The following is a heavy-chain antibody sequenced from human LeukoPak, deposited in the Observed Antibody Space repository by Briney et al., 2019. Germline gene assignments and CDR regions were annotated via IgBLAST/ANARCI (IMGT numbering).Heavy chain of an antibody. CDR3: ARDDYDSSTPYYFDY. V-gene: IGHV3-30*04. J-gene: IGHJ4*02. CDR1: GFTFSSYA. D-gene: IGHD3-22*01. Sequence: GGSLRLSCAASGFTFSSYAIHWVRQAPGKGQEWVAVISFDGTDAFYADSVKGRFTISRDNVKNSLYLQMNNLRADDTAVYYCARDDYDSSTPYYFDYWGQGILVTVSS. CDR2: ISFDGTDA.